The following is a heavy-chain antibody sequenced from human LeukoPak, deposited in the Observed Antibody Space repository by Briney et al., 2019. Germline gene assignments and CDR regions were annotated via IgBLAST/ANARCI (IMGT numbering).Heavy chain of an antibody. V-gene: IGHV4-59*08. CDR1: GGSFRGYY. J-gene: IGHJ6*02. CDR3: ARGEADFWSGPNYGMDV. CDR2: IYYSGST. Sequence: PSETLSLTCAVYGGSFRGYYWSWIRQPPGKGLEWIGYIYYSGSTNYNPSLKSRVTISVDTSKNQFSLKLSSVTAADTAVYYCARGEADFWSGPNYGMDVWGQGTTVTVSS. D-gene: IGHD3-3*01.